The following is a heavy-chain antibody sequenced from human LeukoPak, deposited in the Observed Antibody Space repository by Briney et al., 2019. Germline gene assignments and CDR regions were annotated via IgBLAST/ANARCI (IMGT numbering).Heavy chain of an antibody. CDR3: ARDRVAAAGRPLYYYYYMDV. CDR2: INRDGSTT. V-gene: IGHV3-74*01. Sequence: GGSLRLSCAASGFTFSNYWVHWVRQAPGKGLVWVSRINRDGSTTNYANSVKGRFTVSRDNAKNTLELQMNSLRAEDTAVYYCARDRVAAAGRPLYYYYYMDVWGKGTTVTVSS. D-gene: IGHD6-13*01. CDR1: GFTFSNYW. J-gene: IGHJ6*03.